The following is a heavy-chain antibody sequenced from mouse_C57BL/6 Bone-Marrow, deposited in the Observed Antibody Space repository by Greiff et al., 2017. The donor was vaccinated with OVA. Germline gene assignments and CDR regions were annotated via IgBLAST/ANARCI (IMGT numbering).Heavy chain of an antibody. CDR2: ICSGSSTI. D-gene: IGHD1-1*01. CDR3: ARRDTTVVARGYFDV. J-gene: IGHJ1*03. CDR1: GFTFSDYG. Sequence: EVHLVESGGGLVKPGGSLKLSCAASGFTFSDYGMHWVRQAPEKGLGWVAYICSGSSTIYYADTVKGRFTISRDNAQNTLFLQMTSLRSEDTAMYYCARRDTTVVARGYFDVWGTGTTVTVSS. V-gene: IGHV5-17*01.